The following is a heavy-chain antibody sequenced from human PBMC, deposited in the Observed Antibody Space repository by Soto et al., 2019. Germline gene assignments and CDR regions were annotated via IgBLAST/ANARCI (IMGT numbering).Heavy chain of an antibody. CDR3: ARVSSSWYKDYFDY. J-gene: IGHJ4*02. CDR2: IIPIFATT. V-gene: IGHV1-69*12. D-gene: IGHD6-13*01. CDR1: GGTFSNYA. Sequence: QVQLVQSGAEVKKPGSSVKVSCKASGGTFSNYAISWVRQAPGQGLEWMGGIIPIFATTNYAQRFQGRVTITADESTSTAYMELSRRRSEDTAVYYCARVSSSWYKDYFDYWGQGTLVTVSS.